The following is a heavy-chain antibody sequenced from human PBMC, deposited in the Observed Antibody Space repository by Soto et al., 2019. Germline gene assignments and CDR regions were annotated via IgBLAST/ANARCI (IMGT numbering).Heavy chain of an antibody. D-gene: IGHD2-2*01. J-gene: IGHJ5*02. CDR3: ARVIPGVEAWFDP. Sequence: ASVKVSCKASGYTFTNFGVSWVRRAPGQGLEWMGWISAYTDTPNYAQKFQGRVTMTIDTSTSTAYMDLRSLTSDDTAVYYCARVIPGVEAWFDPWGQGTLVTVSS. V-gene: IGHV1-18*01. CDR2: ISAYTDTP. CDR1: GYTFTNFG.